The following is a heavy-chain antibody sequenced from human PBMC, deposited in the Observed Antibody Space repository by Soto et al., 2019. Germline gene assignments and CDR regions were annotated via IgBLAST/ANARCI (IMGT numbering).Heavy chain of an antibody. CDR2: ISAYNGNT. D-gene: IGHD6-13*01. V-gene: IGHV1-18*01. J-gene: IGHJ4*02. Sequence: ASVKVSCKASGYTFTIYGISCVLQAPVQGLDWMGWISAYNGNTNYAQKLQGRVTMTTDTSTSTAYMELRSLRSDDTAVYYCARDLAAAGIVDYWGQGTLVTVSS. CDR3: ARDLAAAGIVDY. CDR1: GYTFTIYG.